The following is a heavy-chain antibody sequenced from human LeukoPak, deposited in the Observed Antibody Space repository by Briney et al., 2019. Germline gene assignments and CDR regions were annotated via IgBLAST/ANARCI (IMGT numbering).Heavy chain of an antibody. J-gene: IGHJ4*02. V-gene: IGHV3-30*18. D-gene: IGHD6-19*01. CDR3: ANNGIAVAGTLDY. CDR2: ISYDGSNK. CDR1: GFTFSSYG. Sequence: PGGSLRLSCAASGFTFSSYGMHWVRQAPGKGLEWVAVISYDGSNKYYADSVKGRFTISIDNSKNTLYLQMNSLRAEDTAVYYCANNGIAVAGTLDYWGQGTLVTVSS.